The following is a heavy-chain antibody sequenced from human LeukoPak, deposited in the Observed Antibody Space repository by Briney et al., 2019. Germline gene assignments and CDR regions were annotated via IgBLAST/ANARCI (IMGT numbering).Heavy chain of an antibody. V-gene: IGHV4-59*08. CDR1: GGSINTYY. J-gene: IGHJ6*02. D-gene: IGHD2/OR15-2a*01. Sequence: SETLSLTCTVSGGSINTYYWGWIRQPPGKGLEWIGFIYNAGTTNYNPSLKSRVTISADTSKNQFSLKLSSVTAADTALYYCASTNFLLGSYYYGMDVWGPGTTVTVS. CDR2: IYNAGTT. CDR3: ASTNFLLGSYYYGMDV.